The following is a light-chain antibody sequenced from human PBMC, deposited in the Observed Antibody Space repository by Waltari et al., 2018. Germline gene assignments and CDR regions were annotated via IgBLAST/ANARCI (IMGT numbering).Light chain of an antibody. Sequence: QSALTQPASVSGSPGQSITIPCTGTSSDVGSYNLVPWYRQHPGKAPKLLIYEVSKRPSGVSNRFSGSKSGNAASLTISGLQAEDEADYYCCSYAGSSTPYVFGTGTKVTVL. J-gene: IGLJ1*01. CDR1: SSDVGSYNL. CDR2: EVS. V-gene: IGLV2-23*02. CDR3: CSYAGSSTPYV.